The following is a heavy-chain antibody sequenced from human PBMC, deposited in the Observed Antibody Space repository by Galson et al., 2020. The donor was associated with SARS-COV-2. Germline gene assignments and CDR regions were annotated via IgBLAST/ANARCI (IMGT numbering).Heavy chain of an antibody. V-gene: IGHV3-21*01. CDR2: ISSSSSYI. Sequence: GGSLRLSCAASGFTFSSYSMNWVRQAPGKWLEWVSSISSSSSYIYYADSVKGRFTISRDNAKNSLYLQMNSLRAEDTAVYYCARHDLLRFFGVVSFEAHMDVWGKGTTVTVSS. D-gene: IGHD3-3*01. J-gene: IGHJ6*03. CDR1: GFTFSSYS. CDR3: ARHDLLRFFGVVSFEAHMDV.